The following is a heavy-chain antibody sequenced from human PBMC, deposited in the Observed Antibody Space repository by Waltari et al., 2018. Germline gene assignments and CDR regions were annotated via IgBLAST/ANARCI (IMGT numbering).Heavy chain of an antibody. CDR2: IKTDGTEK. CDR3: VAGVGWLPDY. CDR1: GINFGNYW. V-gene: IGHV3-7*01. Sequence: DVHLVESGGGLVQPGGSVTLSCAGSGINFGNYWMNWVRQAPGKGLEWLANIKTDGTEKYYLDAVRGRFTISKDNVKNSLYLQMNALRAEDTAVYFCVAGVGWLPDYWGPGILVAVSS. J-gene: IGHJ4*02. D-gene: IGHD6-19*01.